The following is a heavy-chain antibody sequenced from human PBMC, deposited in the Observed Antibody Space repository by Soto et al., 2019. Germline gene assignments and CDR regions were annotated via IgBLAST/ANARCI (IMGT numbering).Heavy chain of an antibody. CDR2: INAGNGNT. V-gene: IGHV1-3*01. CDR1: GYTFTSYA. D-gene: IGHD3-3*01. J-gene: IGHJ6*02. Sequence: QVQLVQSGAEVKKPGASVKVSCKASGYTFTSYAMHWVRQAPGQRLEWMGWINAGNGNTKYSHKFQGRVTITRDTSASTAYMEMSSLRSEDTAVYYCARARITIFGVVTNYGMDVWGQGTTVTVSS. CDR3: ARARITIFGVVTNYGMDV.